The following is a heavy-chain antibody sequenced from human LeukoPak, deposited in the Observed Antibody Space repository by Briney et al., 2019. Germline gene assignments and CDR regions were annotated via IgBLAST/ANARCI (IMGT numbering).Heavy chain of an antibody. J-gene: IGHJ4*02. CDR2: ISYDGSNK. D-gene: IGHD2-21*02. Sequence: GGSLRLSCAASGFTFSSYAMHWVRQAPGKGLEWVAVISYDGSNKYYADSVKGRFTISRDNSKNTLYLQMNSLRAEDTAVYYCARDSDFVVVTAVGYFDYWGQGTLVTVSS. CDR1: GFTFSSYA. V-gene: IGHV3-30-3*01. CDR3: ARDSDFVVVTAVGYFDY.